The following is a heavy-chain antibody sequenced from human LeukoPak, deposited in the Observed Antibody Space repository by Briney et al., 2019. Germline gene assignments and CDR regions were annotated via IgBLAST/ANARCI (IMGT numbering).Heavy chain of an antibody. Sequence: PSETLSLTCAVYGGSFSGYYWSWIRQPPGKGLEWIGEINHSGSTNYNPSLKSRVTISVETSKNQFSLKLSSVTAADTAVYYCARGGIGEYDYIWGSYRYIGHHPNYFDYWGQGTLVTVSS. CDR2: INHSGST. J-gene: IGHJ4*02. CDR1: GGSFSGYY. CDR3: ARGGIGEYDYIWGSYRYIGHHPNYFDY. D-gene: IGHD3-16*02. V-gene: IGHV4-34*01.